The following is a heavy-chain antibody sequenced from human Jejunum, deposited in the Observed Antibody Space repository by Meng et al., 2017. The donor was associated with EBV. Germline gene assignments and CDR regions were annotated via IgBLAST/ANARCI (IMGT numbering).Heavy chain of an antibody. D-gene: IGHD6-13*01. V-gene: IGHV7-4-1*02. CDR1: GYTFTSTA. Sequence: QVQLVQSGSELKNPGASVKVSCKTSGYTFTSTAINWLRQAPGQGLEWMGWIHTITGNPTYVQGFTGRFVFSLDTSVSTAYLQISSLKPDDTGVYYCARGRSRYLDSWGQGTLVTVAS. CDR3: ARGRSRYLDS. CDR2: IHTITGNP. J-gene: IGHJ5*01.